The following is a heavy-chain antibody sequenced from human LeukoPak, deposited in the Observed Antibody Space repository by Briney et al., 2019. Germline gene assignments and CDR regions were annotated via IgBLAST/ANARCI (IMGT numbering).Heavy chain of an antibody. D-gene: IGHD3-3*01. CDR2: INPNSGGT. CDR1: GYTFTGYY. CDR3: ARELWSGVNDNSPHLDY. V-gene: IGHV1-2*02. J-gene: IGHJ4*02. Sequence: ASVKVSCEASGYTFTGYYIHWVRQAPGQGLECMGWINPNSGGTTYAQKFQGRVTMTRDTSITTTYMDLSRLTSDDTAVYYCARELWSGVNDNSPHLDYWGQGTLVTVSS.